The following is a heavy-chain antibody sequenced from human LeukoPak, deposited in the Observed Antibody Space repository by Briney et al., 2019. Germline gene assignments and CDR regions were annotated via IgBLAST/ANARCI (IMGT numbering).Heavy chain of an antibody. D-gene: IGHD3-3*01. CDR3: ARSAPLRRGYYDFWSGPGGLDY. J-gene: IGHJ4*02. V-gene: IGHV4-59*12. CDR2: IYYSGSS. CDR1: GGSISSYY. Sequence: SETLSLTCTVSGGSISSYYWSWIRQPPGKGLEWIGYIYYSGSSNYNPSLKSRVTISVDTSKNQFFLKLSSVTAADTAVYYCARSAPLRRGYYDFWSGPGGLDYWGQGTLVTVSS.